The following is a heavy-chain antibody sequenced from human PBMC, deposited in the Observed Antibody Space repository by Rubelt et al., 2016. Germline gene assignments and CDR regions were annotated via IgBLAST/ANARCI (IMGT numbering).Heavy chain of an antibody. CDR2: IYYSEST. V-gene: IGHV4-59*08. Sequence: QLQLQESGPGLVKPSETLSLTCTVSGGSISSYYWSWIRQPPGKGLEWIGYIYYSESTNYNPSLQSRVTISVDTSKNKFSLTPGSVTAADTAVYYCARHYSSTWANWFDPWGQGTLVTVSP. J-gene: IGHJ5*02. CDR3: ARHYSSTWANWFDP. D-gene: IGHD6-13*01. CDR1: GGSISSYY.